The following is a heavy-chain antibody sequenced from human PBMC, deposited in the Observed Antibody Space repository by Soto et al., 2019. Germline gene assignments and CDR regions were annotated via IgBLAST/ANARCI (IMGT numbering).Heavy chain of an antibody. CDR1: GGSISSYY. CDR3: ARRYGPGFDY. J-gene: IGHJ4*02. V-gene: IGHV4-59*08. Sequence: PSETLPLTCTVSGGSISSYYWSWIRQPPGKGLEWIGYIYYSGSTNYNPSLKSRVTISVDMSKNQFSLKLSSVTAADTAVYYCARRYGPGFDYWGQGTLVTVSS. CDR2: IYYSGST. D-gene: IGHD4-17*01.